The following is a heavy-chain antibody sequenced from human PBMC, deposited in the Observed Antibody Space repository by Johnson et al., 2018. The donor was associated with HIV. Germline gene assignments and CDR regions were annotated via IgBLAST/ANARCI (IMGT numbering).Heavy chain of an antibody. CDR1: GFTSDDYG. CDR2: INWNGGSI. Sequence: VQLVESGGGVVRPGGSLRLSCAAAGFTSDDYGMSWVRQVPGKGLEWVSGINWNGGSIGYADSVKGRFTISRDNAKNSLYLQMNSLGVEDTALYYCAKEGRDAFDIWGQGTMVTVSS. J-gene: IGHJ3*02. V-gene: IGHV3-20*04. CDR3: AKEGRDAFDI. D-gene: IGHD3-10*01.